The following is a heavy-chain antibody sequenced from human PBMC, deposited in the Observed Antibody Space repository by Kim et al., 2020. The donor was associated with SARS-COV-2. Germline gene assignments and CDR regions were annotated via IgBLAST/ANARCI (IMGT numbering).Heavy chain of an antibody. Sequence: ASVKVSCKASGYTFTSYGISWVRQAPGQGLEWMGWISAYNGNTNYAQKLQGRVTMTTDTSTSTAYMELRSLRSDDTAVYYCARDFRRDCSSTSCYKPDDAFDIWGQGTMVTVSS. J-gene: IGHJ3*02. CDR3: ARDFRRDCSSTSCYKPDDAFDI. D-gene: IGHD2-2*01. CDR2: ISAYNGNT. V-gene: IGHV1-18*04. CDR1: GYTFTSYG.